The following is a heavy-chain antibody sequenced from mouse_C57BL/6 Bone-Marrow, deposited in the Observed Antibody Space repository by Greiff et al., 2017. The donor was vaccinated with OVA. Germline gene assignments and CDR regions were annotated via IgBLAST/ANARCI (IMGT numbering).Heavy chain of an antibody. CDR1: GFTFSSYG. V-gene: IGHV5-6*02. Sequence: DVKLVESGGDLVKPGGSLKLSCAASGFTFSSYGMSWVRQTPDKRLEWVATISSGGSYTYYPDSVTGRFTISRDNAKNTLYLQMSSLKSEDTAMYYCARQGRNWFDDWGQGTTLTVSS. J-gene: IGHJ2*01. CDR3: ARQGRNWFDD. CDR2: ISSGGSYT. D-gene: IGHD4-1*01.